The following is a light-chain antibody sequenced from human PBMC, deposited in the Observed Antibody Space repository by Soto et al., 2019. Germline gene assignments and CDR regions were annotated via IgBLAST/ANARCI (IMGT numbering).Light chain of an antibody. V-gene: IGKV3-20*01. Sequence: EIVLTQSPGTLSLSPGERATLSCRASQSVSSSYLAWYQQKPGQAPRLLIYGASSMATGIPDRFSGSGSGTDFTLTISRLEPEDFAVYYCQQYCSSPRYTFGQGTKLEIK. CDR3: QQYCSSPRYT. J-gene: IGKJ2*01. CDR2: GAS. CDR1: QSVSSSY.